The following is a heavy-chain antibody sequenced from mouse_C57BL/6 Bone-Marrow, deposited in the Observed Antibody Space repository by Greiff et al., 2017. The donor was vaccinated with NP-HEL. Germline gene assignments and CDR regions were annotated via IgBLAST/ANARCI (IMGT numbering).Heavy chain of an antibody. Sequence: VQLQQSGAELVKPGASVKISCKASGYAFSSYWMNWVKQRPGKGLEWIGQIYPGDGDTNYNGKFKGKATLTADKSSSTAYMQLSSLTSEDSAVYFCARSGDGYYVGFAYGGQGTLVTVSA. CDR1: GYAFSSYW. CDR2: IYPGDGDT. V-gene: IGHV1-80*01. D-gene: IGHD2-3*01. CDR3: ARSGDGYYVGFAY. J-gene: IGHJ3*01.